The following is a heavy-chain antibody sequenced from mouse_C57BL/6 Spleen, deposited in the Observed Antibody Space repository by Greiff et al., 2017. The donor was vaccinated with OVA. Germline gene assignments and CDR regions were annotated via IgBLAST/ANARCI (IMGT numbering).Heavy chain of an antibody. D-gene: IGHD1-1*01. CDR2: ISSGSSTI. J-gene: IGHJ3*01. V-gene: IGHV5-17*01. CDR3: ARLGYYGSSPGAY. CDR1: GFTFSDYG. Sequence: EVQGVESGGGLVKPGGSLKLSCAASGFTFSDYGMHWVRQAPEKGLEWVAYISSGSSTIYYADTVKGRFTISRDNAKNTLFLQMTSLRSEDTAMYYCARLGYYGSSPGAYWGQGTLVTVSA.